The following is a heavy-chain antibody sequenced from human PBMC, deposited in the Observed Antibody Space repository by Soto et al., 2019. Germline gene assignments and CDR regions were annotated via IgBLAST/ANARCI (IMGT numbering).Heavy chain of an antibody. V-gene: IGHV1-58*01. J-gene: IGHJ4*02. CDR3: AADATAWQQMVPSDY. D-gene: IGHD2-8*01. CDR1: GFTFTSSS. Sequence: SVNVSCKSSGFTFTSSSFQWVRQARGQRLEWIGWIAVGSGYTNYAQRFQDRVTLTRDMSTATTYMELSRLTSEDTAIYYCAADATAWQQMVPSDYWGQGTLVTVSS. CDR2: IAVGSGYT.